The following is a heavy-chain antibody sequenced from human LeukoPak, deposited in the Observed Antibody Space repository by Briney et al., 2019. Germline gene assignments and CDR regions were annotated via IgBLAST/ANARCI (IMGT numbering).Heavy chain of an antibody. Sequence: SETLSLTCTVSGGSISSYYWSWIRQPPGKGLEWIGEINHSGSTNYNPSLKSRVTISVDTSKNQFSLKLSSVTAADTAVYYCARDDGIAARPFDYWGQGTLVTISS. CDR3: ARDDGIAARPFDY. J-gene: IGHJ4*02. D-gene: IGHD6-6*01. CDR1: GGSISSYY. V-gene: IGHV4-34*01. CDR2: INHSGST.